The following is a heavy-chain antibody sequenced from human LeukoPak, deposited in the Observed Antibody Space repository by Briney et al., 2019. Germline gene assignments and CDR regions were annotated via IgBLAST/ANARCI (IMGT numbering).Heavy chain of an antibody. J-gene: IGHJ4*02. V-gene: IGHV3-21*04. D-gene: IGHD3-22*01. CDR1: GFTFSSYS. CDR2: ISSSSSYI. Sequence: GGSLRLSCAASGFTFSSYSMNWVRQAPGKGLEWVSSISSSSSYIYYADSVKGRFTISRDNAKNSLYLQMNSLRAEDTAVYYCARGGRRTYYYDSSGYSGGYFDYWGQGTLVTVSS. CDR3: ARGGRRTYYYDSSGYSGGYFDY.